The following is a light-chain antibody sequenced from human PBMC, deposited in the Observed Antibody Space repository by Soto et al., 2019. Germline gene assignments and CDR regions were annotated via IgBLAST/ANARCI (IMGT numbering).Light chain of an antibody. Sequence: QSVLTQPRSVSGSPGQSVTISCTGTSSDVGGYNYVSWYQQHPGKAPKLMIYDVSKRPSGVPDRFSGSKSGNTASLTISGLQAEDEAEYYCCSYAGSYVVFGGGTKLTVL. CDR1: SSDVGGYNY. CDR3: CSYAGSYVV. V-gene: IGLV2-11*01. CDR2: DVS. J-gene: IGLJ2*01.